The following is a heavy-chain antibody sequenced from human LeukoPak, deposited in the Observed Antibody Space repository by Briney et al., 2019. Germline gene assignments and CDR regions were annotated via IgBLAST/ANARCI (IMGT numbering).Heavy chain of an antibody. CDR3: ARHAPQRSGYYTNFDY. V-gene: IGHV4-59*08. CDR2: IYYSGST. CDR1: GGSISSYY. Sequence: SETLSLTCTVSGGSISSYYWNWVRQPPGKGLEWLGYIYYSGSTNYNPSLKSRVTISVDTSKNQFSLKLSSVTAADTAVYYCARHAPQRSGYYTNFDYWGQGTLVTVSS. J-gene: IGHJ4*02. D-gene: IGHD3-3*01.